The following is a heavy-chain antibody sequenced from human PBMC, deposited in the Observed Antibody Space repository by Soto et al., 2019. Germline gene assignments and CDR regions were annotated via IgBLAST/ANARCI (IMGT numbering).Heavy chain of an antibody. CDR1: GGSVTNSSYY. Sequence: SETLSLTCTVSGGSVTNSSYYWGWIRQPPGKGLEWIGSIYYSGSTYYNPSLKGRVTISVDTSKNQFSLKLSSVTAADTAVYYCARRDGSGLFDYWGQGTLVTASS. D-gene: IGHD6-19*01. CDR2: IYYSGST. V-gene: IGHV4-39*01. J-gene: IGHJ4*02. CDR3: ARRDGSGLFDY.